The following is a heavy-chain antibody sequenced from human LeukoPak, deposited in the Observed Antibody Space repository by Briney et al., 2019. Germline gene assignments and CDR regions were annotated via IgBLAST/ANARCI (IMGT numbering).Heavy chain of an antibody. D-gene: IGHD5-24*01. V-gene: IGHV3-23*01. CDR1: GFTFRDAA. Sequence: GGSLRLSCAVSGFTFRDAAMTWVRQAPGKGLEWVSLISCSGNNAYYADSVKGRFTISRDNSKNTLSLQMNSLRVEDTAIYYCAKDIQLSTWGLGTMVTVSS. CDR2: ISCSGNNA. J-gene: IGHJ3*01. CDR3: AKDIQLST.